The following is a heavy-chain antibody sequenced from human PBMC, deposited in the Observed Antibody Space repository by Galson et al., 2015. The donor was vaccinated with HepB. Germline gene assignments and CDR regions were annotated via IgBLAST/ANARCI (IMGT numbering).Heavy chain of an antibody. Sequence: LRLSCAASGFTFSDYYMSWIRQAPGKGLEWVSYISSSSSYTNYADSVKGRFTISRDNAKNSLYLQMNSLRAEDTAVYYCARGLRKYGSGSYDAFDIWGQGTMVTVSS. J-gene: IGHJ3*02. CDR2: ISSSSSYT. CDR1: GFTFSDYY. CDR3: ARGLRKYGSGSYDAFDI. V-gene: IGHV3-11*05. D-gene: IGHD3-10*01.